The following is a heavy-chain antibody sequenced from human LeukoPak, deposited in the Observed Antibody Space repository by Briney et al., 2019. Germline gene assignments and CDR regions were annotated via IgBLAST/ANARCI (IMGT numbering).Heavy chain of an antibody. V-gene: IGHV1-8*01. Sequence: ASVKVSCKASGYTFTSYDINWVRQAPGQGLEWMGWMNPNSGNTGYAQKFQGRVTMTRNTSISTAYMELSSLRSEDTAVYYCARGIKYSSRRNYFDYWGQGTLVTVSS. J-gene: IGHJ4*02. CDR2: MNPNSGNT. CDR3: ARGIKYSSRRNYFDY. CDR1: GYTFTSYD. D-gene: IGHD6-6*01.